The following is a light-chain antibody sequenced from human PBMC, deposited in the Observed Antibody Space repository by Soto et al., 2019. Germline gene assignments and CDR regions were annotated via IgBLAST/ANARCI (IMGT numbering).Light chain of an antibody. J-gene: IGKJ1*01. Sequence: ERLMTNSPTILSVSLGESSPLSCRASQSVSSSYLAWYQQSPGQAPRLLIYGASSRATGIPDRFSGSGSGTDFTLTISRLEPEDFAVYYCQQYGSSGTFGQGTKVDIK. V-gene: IGKV3-20*01. CDR1: QSVSSSY. CDR3: QQYGSSGT. CDR2: GAS.